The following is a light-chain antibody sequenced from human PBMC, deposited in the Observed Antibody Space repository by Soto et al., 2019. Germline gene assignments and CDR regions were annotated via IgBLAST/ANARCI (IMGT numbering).Light chain of an antibody. CDR2: AAS. V-gene: IGKV1-39*01. Sequence: DIQMTQSPSSLSSSVGDRVTITCRASQSISSNLHWYQQKPGKPPKLLIYAASTLQSGGPSSFSGSGSGTDFTLPNSSLHSEYFGTYYCQQSYSTPWGFGPGTKVEIK. CDR3: QQSYSTPWG. CDR1: QSISSN. J-gene: IGKJ1*01.